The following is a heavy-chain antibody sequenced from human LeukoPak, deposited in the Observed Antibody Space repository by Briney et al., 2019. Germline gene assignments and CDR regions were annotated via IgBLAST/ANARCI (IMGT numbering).Heavy chain of an antibody. CDR2: GFYSGSA. J-gene: IGHJ4*02. CDR1: GGSISGSSYY. CDR3: ARLRGAMTPVTSDFDY. D-gene: IGHD4-17*01. Sequence: SETLSLTCAVSGGSISGSSYYWAWVRQPPGKGLEWVGSGFYSGSAYSNPSLKSRVTISVDTSRNQFSLNLSSVTAADTAVYYCARLRGAMTPVTSDFDYWGQGTLVTVSS. V-gene: IGHV4-39*01.